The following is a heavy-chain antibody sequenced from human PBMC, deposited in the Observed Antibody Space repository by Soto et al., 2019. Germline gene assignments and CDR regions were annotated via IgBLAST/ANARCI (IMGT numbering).Heavy chain of an antibody. Sequence: QVQLVQSGAEVKKPGSSVMVSCKDSGGTFRTYSMFWVRQAPGQGLEWMGRIIPMLGIRNYAQRFQDRVTITADKSTATAHMELSSLRSEDTALYYCTIGSWSGEVFDIWGQGTMVTVSS. CDR2: IIPMLGIR. CDR1: GGTFRTYS. D-gene: IGHD2-21*01. V-gene: IGHV1-69*02. CDR3: TIGSWSGEVFDI. J-gene: IGHJ3*02.